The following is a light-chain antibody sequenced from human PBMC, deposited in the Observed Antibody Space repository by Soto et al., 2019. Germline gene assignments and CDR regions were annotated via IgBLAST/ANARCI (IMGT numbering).Light chain of an antibody. Sequence: EIVLTQSPATLSLSPGERATLSCRASQSVGTNLAWYRQKPGQAPRLLIYGAFIRAPGFPVRFRGTGSGSEFTLTISGLQSEDGALYFCQQYDKWPYTFGQGTNLEIK. CDR1: QSVGTN. CDR3: QQYDKWPYT. J-gene: IGKJ2*01. V-gene: IGKV3-15*01. CDR2: GAF.